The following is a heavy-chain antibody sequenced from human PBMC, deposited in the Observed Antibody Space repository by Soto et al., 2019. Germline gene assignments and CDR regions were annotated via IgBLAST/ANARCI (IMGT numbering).Heavy chain of an antibody. CDR3: GRGRSGQIVVFY. V-gene: IGHV1-2*02. CDR1: GYTFPGHN. J-gene: IGHJ4*02. D-gene: IGHD1-26*01. Sequence: GASVKVSCKASGYTFPGHNIHWVPQAPEQGPEWMGEIGPESGATRYAQKFQGRVTMTRDTSITTVYMELKNLSPDDTAVYYCGRGRSGQIVVFYWGQGTPVTVS. CDR2: IGPESGAT.